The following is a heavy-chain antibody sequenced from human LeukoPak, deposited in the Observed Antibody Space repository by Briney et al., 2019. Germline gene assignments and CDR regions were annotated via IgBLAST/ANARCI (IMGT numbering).Heavy chain of an antibody. Sequence: SETLSLTCTVSGGSISSYYWSWIRQPPGEGLEWIGYIYYSGSTNYNLSLKSRVTISVDTSKNQFSLKLSSVTAADTAVYYCARDLWSGRNENYGMDVWGQGTTVTVSS. CDR3: ARDLWSGRNENYGMDV. D-gene: IGHD2-8*02. J-gene: IGHJ6*02. CDR2: IYYSGST. CDR1: GGSISSYY. V-gene: IGHV4-59*01.